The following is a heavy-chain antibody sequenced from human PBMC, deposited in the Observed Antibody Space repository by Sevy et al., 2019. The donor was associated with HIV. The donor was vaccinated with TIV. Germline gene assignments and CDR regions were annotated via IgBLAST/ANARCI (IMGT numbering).Heavy chain of an antibody. CDR3: ARDLPPSATTVAHFDY. V-gene: IGHV3-48*03. CDR2: ISSSGSTI. CDR1: GFMFSSYE. J-gene: IGHJ4*02. Sequence: GGSLRLSCAASGFMFSSYEMNWVRQAPGKGLEWVLYISSSGSTIYYADSVMGRFTISRDNAKNSLYLQMNSLRADDTAVYYCARDLPPSATTVAHFDYWGQGTLVTVSS. D-gene: IGHD4-17*01.